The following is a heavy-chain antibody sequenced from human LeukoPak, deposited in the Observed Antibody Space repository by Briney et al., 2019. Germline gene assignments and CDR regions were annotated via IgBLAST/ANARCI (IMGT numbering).Heavy chain of an antibody. CDR3: TRQSSVAGTSFDY. Sequence: SETLSLTCTVSGGSISSSSYYWGWIRQPPGKGLEWIGSIYYSGSTYYNPSLKSRVTISVDTSKNQFSLRLSSVTAADTTFYYCTRQSSVAGTSFDYWGQGTLVTVSS. V-gene: IGHV4-39*01. CDR1: GGSISSSSYY. CDR2: IYYSGST. D-gene: IGHD6-19*01. J-gene: IGHJ4*02.